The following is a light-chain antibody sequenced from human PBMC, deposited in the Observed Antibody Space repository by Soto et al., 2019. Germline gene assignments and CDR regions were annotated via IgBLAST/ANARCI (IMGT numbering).Light chain of an antibody. CDR1: QSVSSN. V-gene: IGKV3-20*01. J-gene: IGKJ1*01. CDR2: GAS. Sequence: EIVLTHSPATLALSPWERATLSFRASQSVSSNLAWYQHRPGQAPRLLIFGASTRATGVPARFSGSGSGTDFTLTISRLEPEDFAVYYCQQYGSSLWTFGQGTKVDNK. CDR3: QQYGSSLWT.